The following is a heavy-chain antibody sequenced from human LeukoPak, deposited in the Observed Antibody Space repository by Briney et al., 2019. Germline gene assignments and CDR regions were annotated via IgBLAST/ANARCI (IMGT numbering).Heavy chain of an antibody. J-gene: IGHJ4*02. D-gene: IGHD2-2*01. CDR1: KFTFSSYA. V-gene: IGHV3-23*01. CDR2: FSGSGGRT. Sequence: GGSLRLSCAASKFTFSSYAMRWVRQAPGKGLEWVSTFSGSGGRTLYADPVKGRFVISRDNSKNTLYLQMNSLRAEDTAVYYCAKVTSSYNYFDYWGQGAPVTVSS. CDR3: AKVTSSYNYFDY.